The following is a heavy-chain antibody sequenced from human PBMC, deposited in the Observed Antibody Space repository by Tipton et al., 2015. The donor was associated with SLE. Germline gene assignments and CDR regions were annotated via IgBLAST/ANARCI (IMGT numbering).Heavy chain of an antibody. CDR2: MNPNSGNT. V-gene: IGHV1-8*01. D-gene: IGHD2-8*02. J-gene: IGHJ6*02. CDR1: GYTFTSYD. CDR3: ARGPICTGGVCSYGMDV. Sequence: QSGAEVKKPGASVKVSCKASGYTFTSYDINWVRQATGQGLEWMGWMNPNSGNTGYAQKFQGRVTMTRNTSISTAYMELSSLRSEDTAVYYCARGPICTGGVCSYGMDVWGQGTTVTVSS.